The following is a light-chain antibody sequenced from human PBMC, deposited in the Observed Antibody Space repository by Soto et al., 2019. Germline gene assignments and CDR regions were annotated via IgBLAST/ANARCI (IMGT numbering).Light chain of an antibody. CDR1: QSVRNN. Sequence: DIVMTQSPATLSVSPGERATLSCRASQSVRNNLAWYQQKPGQAPRLLIYGASTRATGIPARIGGSGSGTEFTPTISSLQSEDFALYYCQQYNNWPQITFGGGTKVDIK. CDR2: GAS. V-gene: IGKV3-15*01. J-gene: IGKJ4*01. CDR3: QQYNNWPQIT.